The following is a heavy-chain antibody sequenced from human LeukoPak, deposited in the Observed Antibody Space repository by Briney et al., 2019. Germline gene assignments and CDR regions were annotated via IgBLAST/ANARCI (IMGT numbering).Heavy chain of an antibody. V-gene: IGHV3-73*01. J-gene: IGHJ4*02. CDR1: GFTFSGSA. CDR2: IRSKANSYAT. CDR3: TRSSDILTGYYPPGDY. Sequence: GGSLRLSCAASGFTFSGSAMHWVRQAPGKGLEWVGRIRSKANSYATAYAASVKGRFTISRDDSKNTAYLQMNSLKTEDTAVYYCTRSSDILTGYYPPGDYWGQGTLVTVSS. D-gene: IGHD3-9*01.